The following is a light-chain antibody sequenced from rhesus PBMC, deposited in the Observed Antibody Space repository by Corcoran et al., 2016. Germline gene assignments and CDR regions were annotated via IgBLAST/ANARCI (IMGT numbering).Light chain of an antibody. CDR1: QSVSSY. CDR2: GAS. CDR3: QETSNLWT. V-gene: IGKV3-31*02. Sequence: EIVMTQSPATLSLSPGETATISCRTSQSVSSYLAWYQQKPGQAPRHLIYGASSRATDIPDRFSGRGSGTDVTLTISSLEPEDFAVYYCQETSNLWTFGQGTKVEIK. J-gene: IGKJ1*01.